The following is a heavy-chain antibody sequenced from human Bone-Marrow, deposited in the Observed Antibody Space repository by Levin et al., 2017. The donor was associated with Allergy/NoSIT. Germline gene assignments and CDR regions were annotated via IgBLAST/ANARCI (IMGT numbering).Heavy chain of an antibody. D-gene: IGHD3-10*01. CDR1: SGFISSGTHY. J-gene: IGHJ5*02. V-gene: IGHV4-39*07. CDR3: ARDPGP. Sequence: SETLSLTCNVSSGFISSGTHYWSWIRQPPGKGPEWIGSIYYSGTTYYNPSLKSRLTMSQDASKNQFFLKLSSVTAADTAFYYCARDPGPWGQGTLVIVSS. CDR2: IYYSGTT.